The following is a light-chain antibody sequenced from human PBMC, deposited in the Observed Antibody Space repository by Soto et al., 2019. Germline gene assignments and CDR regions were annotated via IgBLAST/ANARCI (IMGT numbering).Light chain of an antibody. CDR1: QDIRSD. CDR2: AAS. V-gene: IGKV1-17*01. CDR3: LQHNDYPNT. J-gene: IGKJ2*01. Sequence: DIQMTQSPSSLSASVGDRVTITCRASQDIRSDLGWYQWKPGKAPKRLIYAASRLQSGVPSRFSAGGSGTEFILTISSLQPEDSATYYCLQHNDYPNTFGQGTKLEIK.